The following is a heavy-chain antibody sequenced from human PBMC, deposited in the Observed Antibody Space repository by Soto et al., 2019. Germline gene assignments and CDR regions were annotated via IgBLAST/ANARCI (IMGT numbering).Heavy chain of an antibody. D-gene: IGHD5-12*01. V-gene: IGHV3-72*01. CDR2: TRNKANSYTT. CDR3: ATAPGPTVWWLRTYY. Sequence: EVQLVESGGGLVQPGGSLRLSCAASGFTFSDHYMDWVRQAPGKGLEWVGRTRNKANSYTTEYAASVKGRFTISRDDSKNSLYLQMKSLKTEDTAVYYCATAPGPTVWWLRTYYWGQGTLVTVSS. J-gene: IGHJ4*02. CDR1: GFTFSDHY.